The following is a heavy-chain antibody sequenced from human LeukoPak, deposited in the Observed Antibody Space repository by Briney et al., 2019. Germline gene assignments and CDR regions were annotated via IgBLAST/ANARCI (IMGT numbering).Heavy chain of an antibody. D-gene: IGHD2-2*01. J-gene: IGHJ5*02. V-gene: IGHV4-4*07. Sequence: SETLSLTCTVSGGSISSYYWSWIRQPAGKGLEWIGRIYTSGSTNYNPSLKSRVTMSVVTSKNQFSLKLSSVTAADTAVYYCAREVVVVVPAATVWFDPWGQGTLVTVSS. CDR2: IYTSGST. CDR3: AREVVVVVPAATVWFDP. CDR1: GGSISSYY.